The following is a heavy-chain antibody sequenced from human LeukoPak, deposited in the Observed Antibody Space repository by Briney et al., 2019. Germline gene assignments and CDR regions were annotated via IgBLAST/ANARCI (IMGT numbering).Heavy chain of an antibody. Sequence: ASVKVSCKASGYTFTSYAMHWVRQAPGQRLEWMGWINAGNGNTKYSQKFQGRVTITRDTSASTAYMELSSLRSEDTAVYYCAKAEQYYYDSSPVDYWGQGTLVTVSS. J-gene: IGHJ4*02. D-gene: IGHD3-22*01. CDR2: INAGNGNT. CDR1: GYTFTSYA. CDR3: AKAEQYYYDSSPVDY. V-gene: IGHV1-3*01.